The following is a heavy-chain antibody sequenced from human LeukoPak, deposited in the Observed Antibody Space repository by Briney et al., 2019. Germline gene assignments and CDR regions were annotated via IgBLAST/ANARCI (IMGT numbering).Heavy chain of an antibody. Sequence: GGSLRLSCAASGFTFSDYGMHWVRQAPGKGLEWMGGFDPEDGETIYAQKFQGRVTMTEDTSTDTAYMELSSLRSEDTAVYYCATRRHYDSIGYYYVRGAFDIWGQGTMVTVSS. D-gene: IGHD3-22*01. J-gene: IGHJ3*02. CDR3: ATRRHYDSIGYYYVRGAFDI. CDR2: FDPEDGET. CDR1: GFTFSDYG. V-gene: IGHV1-24*01.